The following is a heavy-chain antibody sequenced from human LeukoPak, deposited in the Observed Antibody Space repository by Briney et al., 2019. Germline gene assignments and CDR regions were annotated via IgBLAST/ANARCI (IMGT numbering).Heavy chain of an antibody. CDR3: ARALYYFETSGYTFDY. V-gene: IGHV4-38-2*02. Sequence: PSETLSLTCTVSGDSISSGYYWAWIRQPPGKGLEWIGSAYHRGGPHYNPSLRSRVTILVDTSENQLSLELSSVTAADTAVYYCARALYYFETSGYTFDYWGQGSLVTVSS. CDR2: AYHRGGP. D-gene: IGHD3-22*01. CDR1: GDSISSGYY. J-gene: IGHJ4*02.